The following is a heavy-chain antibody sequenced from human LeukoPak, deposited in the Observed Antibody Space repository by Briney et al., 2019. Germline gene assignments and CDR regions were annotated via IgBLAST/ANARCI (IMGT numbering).Heavy chain of an antibody. V-gene: IGHV1-69*05. D-gene: IGHD2-2*01. CDR1: GGTFSSYA. J-gene: IGHJ4*02. CDR2: IIPIFGTA. CDR3: ARGYCSSTSYYEGGYFDY. Sequence: GASVKVSCKASGGTFSSYAISWVRQAPGQGLEWMGRIIPIFGTANYAQKFQGRVTITTDESTSTAYMELSSLRSEDTAVYYCARGYCSSTSYYEGGYFDYWGQGTLVTVSS.